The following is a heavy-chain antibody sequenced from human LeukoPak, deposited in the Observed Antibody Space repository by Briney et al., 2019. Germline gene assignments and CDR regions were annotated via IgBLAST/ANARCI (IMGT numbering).Heavy chain of an antibody. CDR1: GFTFSSYE. CDR2: ISSSGSTI. V-gene: IGHV3-48*03. J-gene: IGHJ4*02. D-gene: IGHD3-10*01. Sequence: PGGSLRLSCAASGFTFSSYEMNWVRQAPGKGLEWVSYISSSGSTIYYADSVKGRFTISRDNAKNSLYLQMNSLRAEDTAVYYCARDVVTGGFGESKTRFDYWGQGTLVTVSS. CDR3: ARDVVTGGFGESKTRFDY.